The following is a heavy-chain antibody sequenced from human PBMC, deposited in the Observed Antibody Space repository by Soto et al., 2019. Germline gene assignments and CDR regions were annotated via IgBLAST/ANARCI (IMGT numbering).Heavy chain of an antibody. CDR2: IKQDGSEK. CDR1: GFTFSSYW. V-gene: IGHV3-7*01. J-gene: IGHJ6*02. CDR3: ARGITMVRGVIAHYYGMDV. Sequence: GGSLRLSCAASGFTFSSYWMSWVRQAPGKGLEWVANIKQDGSEKYYVDSVKGRFTISRDKAKNSLYLQMNSLRAEDTGVYYCARGITMVRGVIAHYYGMDVWGQGTTVTVSS. D-gene: IGHD3-10*01.